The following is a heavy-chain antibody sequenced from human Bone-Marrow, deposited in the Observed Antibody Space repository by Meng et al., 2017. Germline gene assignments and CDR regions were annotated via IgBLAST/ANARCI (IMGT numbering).Heavy chain of an antibody. Sequence: QVQLQQWVAGLLKPSETLSLTCAVYGGSFSGYYWSWIRQPPGKGLEWIGEINHSGSTNYNPSLKSRVTISVDMSKNQFSLKLSSVTAADTAVYYCARGGYCSGGSCNWGQGTLVTVSS. J-gene: IGHJ4*02. CDR1: GGSFSGYY. CDR2: INHSGST. V-gene: IGHV4-34*01. D-gene: IGHD2-15*01. CDR3: ARGGYCSGGSCN.